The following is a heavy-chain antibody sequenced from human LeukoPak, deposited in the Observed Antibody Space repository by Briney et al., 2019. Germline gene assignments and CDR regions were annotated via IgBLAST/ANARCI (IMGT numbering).Heavy chain of an antibody. Sequence: ASVKVSCKASGYTFTGYHMHWVRQAPGQGLEWMGWINPNSGGTNYAQKFQGRVTMTRDTSISTAYMELSRLRSDDTAVYYCARVLTGDDEDYFDYWGQGTLVTVSS. V-gene: IGHV1-2*02. CDR2: INPNSGGT. J-gene: IGHJ4*02. CDR1: GYTFTGYH. CDR3: ARVLTGDDEDYFDY. D-gene: IGHD7-27*01.